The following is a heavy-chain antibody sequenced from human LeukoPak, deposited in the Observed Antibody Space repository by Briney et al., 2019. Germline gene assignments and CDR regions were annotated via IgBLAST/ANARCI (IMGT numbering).Heavy chain of an antibody. V-gene: IGHV3-66*02. CDR1: GFTVSSNY. J-gene: IGHJ4*02. Sequence: GGSLRLSCAASGFTVSSNYMSRVRQAPGKGLEWVSVIYSGGSTDYADSVKGRFTISRDNSKNTLYLQMNSLRAEDTAVYYCARPGGSSGYYSPFDYWGQGTLVTVSS. D-gene: IGHD3-22*01. CDR2: IYSGGST. CDR3: ARPGGSSGYYSPFDY.